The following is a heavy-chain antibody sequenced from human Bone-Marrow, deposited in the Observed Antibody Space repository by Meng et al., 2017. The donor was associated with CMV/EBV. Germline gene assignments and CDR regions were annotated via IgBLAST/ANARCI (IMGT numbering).Heavy chain of an antibody. CDR1: KFTFSTYN. J-gene: IGHJ6*02. CDR3: ARARYYYYGMDG. Sequence: GESLKISCAASKFTFSTYNMNWVRQAPGEGLEWVSSISSSGTYTHYADSVKGRFTISRDIAKNSLYLQMNSLGAEDTAVYYCARARYYYYGMDGWGQGTTVTVSS. V-gene: IGHV3-21*01. CDR2: ISSSGTYT.